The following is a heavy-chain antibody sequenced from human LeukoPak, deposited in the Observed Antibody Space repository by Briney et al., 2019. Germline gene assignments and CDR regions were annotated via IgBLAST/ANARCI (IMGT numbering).Heavy chain of an antibody. V-gene: IGHV4-34*01. D-gene: IGHD3-9*01. CDR2: INHSGST. Sequence: PSETLSLTCTVSGGSISSDYWSWIRQPPGKGLEWIGEINHSGSTNYNPSLKSRVTISVDTSKNQFSLKLSSVTAADTAVYYCARVRKYYDILTGYYALFDYWGQGALVTVSS. J-gene: IGHJ4*02. CDR3: ARVRKYYDILTGYYALFDY. CDR1: GGSISSDY.